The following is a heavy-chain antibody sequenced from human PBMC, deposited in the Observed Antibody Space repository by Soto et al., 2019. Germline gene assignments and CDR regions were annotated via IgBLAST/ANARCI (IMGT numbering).Heavy chain of an antibody. Sequence: QVQLVESGGGVVQPGRSLRLSCAASGFTFSSYAMHWVRQAPGKGLEWVAVIWYDGSNKYYADSVKGRFTISRDNSKNTLYLQMNSLRAEDTAVYYCARDLLSYCSSTSCYTGGFDYWGQGTLVTVSS. J-gene: IGHJ4*02. CDR3: ARDLLSYCSSTSCYTGGFDY. D-gene: IGHD2-2*02. CDR1: GFTFSSYA. V-gene: IGHV3-33*08. CDR2: IWYDGSNK.